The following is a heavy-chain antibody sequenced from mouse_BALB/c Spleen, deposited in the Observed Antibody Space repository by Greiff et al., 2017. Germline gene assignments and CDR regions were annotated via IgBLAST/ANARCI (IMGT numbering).Heavy chain of an antibody. V-gene: IGHV5-6*03. J-gene: IGHJ2*01. CDR1: GFTFSSYA. CDR2: ISSGGSYT. Sequence: EVKLVESGGGLVKPGGSLKLSCAASGFTFSSYAMSWVRQSPEKRLEWVAEISSGGSYTYYPDSVKGRFTISRDNAKNTLYLQMSSLKSEDTAMYYCARQKAPFDYWGQGTTLTVSS. CDR3: ARQKAPFDY.